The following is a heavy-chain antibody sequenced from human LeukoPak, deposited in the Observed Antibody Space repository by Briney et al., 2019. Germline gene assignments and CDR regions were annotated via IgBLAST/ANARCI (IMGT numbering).Heavy chain of an antibody. CDR1: GGTFSSYT. CDR2: IITILGIA. J-gene: IGHJ1*01. D-gene: IGHD2-2*02. CDR3: ANVAGYCSTTSCYTYFQH. V-gene: IGHV1-69*02. Sequence: SVKVSCKASGGTFSSYTISWVRQAPGQGLEWMGRIITILGIANYAQKFQGRVTITADKSTSTAYMELSSLRSEDTAVYYCANVAGYCSTTSCYTYFQHWGQGTLVTVSS.